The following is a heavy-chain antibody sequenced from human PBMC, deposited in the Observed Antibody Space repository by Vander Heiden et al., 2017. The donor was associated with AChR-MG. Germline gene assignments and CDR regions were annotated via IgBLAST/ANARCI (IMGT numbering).Heavy chain of an antibody. V-gene: IGHV4-38-2*01. Sequence: QVQLQESGPGLVEPSETLSLTCAVSGSSIRSDYYWGWIRQPPGKGLEWIGDVHHAGNKYYSPSLQSRVTISVDTSKNEISLKLSSVTAADTAVYDCARGTNSGVGEVCESWGQGTLGTVSS. CDR1: GSSIRSDYY. CDR3: ARGTNSGVGEVCES. J-gene: IGHJ5*02. D-gene: IGHD1-26*01. CDR2: VHHAGNK.